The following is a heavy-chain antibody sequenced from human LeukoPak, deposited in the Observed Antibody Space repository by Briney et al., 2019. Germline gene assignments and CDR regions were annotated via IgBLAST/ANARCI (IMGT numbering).Heavy chain of an antibody. CDR2: ISAYNGNT. D-gene: IGHD2-2*02. CDR1: GYTSTSYG. V-gene: IGHV1-18*01. CDR3: ARGYCSSTSCHIALNWFDP. J-gene: IGHJ5*02. Sequence: ASVKVSCKASGYTSTSYGISWVRQAPGQGLEWMGWISAYNGNTNYAQKLQGRVTMTTDTSTSTAYMELRSLRSDDTAVYYCARGYCSSTSCHIALNWFDPWGQGTLVTVSS.